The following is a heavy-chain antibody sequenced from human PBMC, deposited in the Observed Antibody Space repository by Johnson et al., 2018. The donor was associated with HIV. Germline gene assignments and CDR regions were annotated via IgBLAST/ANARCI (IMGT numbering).Heavy chain of an antibody. CDR3: ARKVRFGPFDI. D-gene: IGHD3-10*01. J-gene: IGHJ3*02. CDR1: GFTVSSNY. Sequence: MLLVESGGGLVQPGGSLRLSCAASGFTVSSNYMSWVRQAPGTGLEWVSIIYSGGVTNYADSVKGRFTISRDNSKTTLYLQMNSLRAEDTAVYYCARKVRFGPFDIWGQGTMVTVSS. CDR2: IYSGGVT. V-gene: IGHV3-66*01.